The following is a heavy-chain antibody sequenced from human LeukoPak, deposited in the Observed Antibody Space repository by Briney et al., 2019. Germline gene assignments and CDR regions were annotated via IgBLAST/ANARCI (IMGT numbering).Heavy chain of an antibody. J-gene: IGHJ4*02. CDR2: ISSSSSYI. CDR3: ASPSSGSPMVMR. V-gene: IGHV3-21*01. Sequence: PGGSLRLSCAASGFTFSSYSMNWVRQAPGKGLEWVSSISSSSSYIYYADSVKGRFTISRDNAKNSLYLQMNSLRAEDTAVYYCASPSSGSPMVMRWGQGTLVTVSS. CDR1: GFTFSSYS. D-gene: IGHD4-23*01.